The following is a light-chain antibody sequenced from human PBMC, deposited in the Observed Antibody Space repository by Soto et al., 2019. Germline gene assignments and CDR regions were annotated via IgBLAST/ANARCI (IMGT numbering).Light chain of an antibody. CDR1: QDIAIY. J-gene: IGKJ5*01. Sequence: IQLTQSPSSLSASVGDRVTITCRASQDIAIYLAWYQQKPGEAPKLLIYAASTLYGGVPSRFSGSGSGTDFALTITSLQAEDVATYFCQQSYRTPITFGQGTRLEI. CDR2: AAS. V-gene: IGKV1-9*01. CDR3: QQSYRTPIT.